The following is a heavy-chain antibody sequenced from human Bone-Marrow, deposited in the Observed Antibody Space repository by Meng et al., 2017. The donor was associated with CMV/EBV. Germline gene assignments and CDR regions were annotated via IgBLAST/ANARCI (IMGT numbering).Heavy chain of an antibody. D-gene: IGHD3-22*01. CDR1: GASISTYY. CDR2: IYYSGYS. Sequence: SETLSLTCTVSGASISTYYWSWIRQPPGKALEWIGNIYYSGYSNYNPSLKSRVTISVDTSKNQVSLKLSSVTAADTAVYYCARGVGYYNFDYWGQGTLVTVSS. CDR3: ARGVGYYNFDY. V-gene: IGHV4-59*01. J-gene: IGHJ4*02.